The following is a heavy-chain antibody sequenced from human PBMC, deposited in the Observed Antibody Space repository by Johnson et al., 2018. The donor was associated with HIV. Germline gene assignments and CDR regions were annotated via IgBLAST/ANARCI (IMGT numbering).Heavy chain of an antibody. CDR2: ISYDGSNK. D-gene: IGHD6-6*01. CDR1: GFTVSRNY. CDR3: ARVYSSSSAHAFDI. J-gene: IGHJ3*02. Sequence: QVQLVESGGGVVQPGGSLRLSCAASGFTVSRNYMNWVRQAPGKGLEWVAVISYDGSNKYYADSVKGRFTISRDNSKNTLYLQMNSLRAEDTAVYYCARVYSSSSAHAFDIWGQGTMVTVSS. V-gene: IGHV3-30*03.